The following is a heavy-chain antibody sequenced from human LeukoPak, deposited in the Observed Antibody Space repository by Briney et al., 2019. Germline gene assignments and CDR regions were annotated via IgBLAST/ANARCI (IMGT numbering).Heavy chain of an antibody. CDR1: GFTFSSYG. D-gene: IGHD6-13*01. V-gene: IGHV3-23*01. CDR2: ISGTGGRT. J-gene: IGHJ5*02. Sequence: TGGSLRLSCAASGFTFSSYGMSWVRQAPGKGLEWVSTISGTGGRTSYADSVKGRFTISRDNSKNTVYLQMNSLRAEDTAVYYCAKSGYSSSWSNAAVYNWFDPWGQGTLVIVSS. CDR3: AKSGYSSSWSNAAVYNWFDP.